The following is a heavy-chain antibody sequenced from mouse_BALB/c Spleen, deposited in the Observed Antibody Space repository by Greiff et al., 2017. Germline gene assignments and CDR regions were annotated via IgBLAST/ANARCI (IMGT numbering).Heavy chain of an antibody. V-gene: IGHV5-15*02. CDR3: ARILYDYDPYFDY. Sequence: DVMLVESGGGLVQPGGSRKLSCAASGFTFSDYGMAWVRQAPGKGPEWVAFISNLAYSIYYADTVTGRFTISRENAKNTLYLEMSSLRSEDTAMYYCARILYDYDPYFDYWGQGTTLTVSS. D-gene: IGHD2-4*01. J-gene: IGHJ2*01. CDR2: ISNLAYSI. CDR1: GFTFSDYG.